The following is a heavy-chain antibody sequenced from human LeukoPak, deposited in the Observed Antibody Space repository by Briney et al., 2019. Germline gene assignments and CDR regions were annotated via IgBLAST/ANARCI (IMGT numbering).Heavy chain of an antibody. CDR3: ARGSDSSGYRISDAFDI. Sequence: PGRSLRLSCAASGFTFSSYAMHWVRQAPGKGLEWVAVISYDGSNKYYADSVKGRFTISRDNSKNTLYLQMNSLRAEDTAVYYCARGSDSSGYRISDAFDIWGQGTMVTVSS. CDR1: GFTFSSYA. J-gene: IGHJ3*02. CDR2: ISYDGSNK. V-gene: IGHV3-30*04. D-gene: IGHD3-22*01.